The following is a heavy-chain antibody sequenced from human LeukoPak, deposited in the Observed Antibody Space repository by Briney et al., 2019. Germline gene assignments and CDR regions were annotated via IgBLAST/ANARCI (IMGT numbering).Heavy chain of an antibody. Sequence: SETLSLTCTVSGGSISSGGYYWSWIRQHPGKGLEWIGYIYYSGSTYYNPSLKSRVTISVDTSKNQFSLKLSSVTAADTAVYYCARGGYSYGYFGAFDIWGQGTRVTVSS. V-gene: IGHV4-31*03. CDR2: IYYSGST. CDR1: GGSISSGGYY. CDR3: ARGGYSYGYFGAFDI. D-gene: IGHD5-18*01. J-gene: IGHJ3*02.